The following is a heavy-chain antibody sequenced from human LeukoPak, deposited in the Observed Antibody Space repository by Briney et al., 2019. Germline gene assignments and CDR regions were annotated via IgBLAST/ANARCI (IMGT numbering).Heavy chain of an antibody. CDR2: IYYSGST. CDR1: GGSISSSSYY. V-gene: IGHV4-39*07. Sequence: PSETLSLTCTVSGGSISSSSYYWGWIRQPPGKGLEWIGSIYYSGSTYYNPSLKSRVTISVDTSKNQFSLKLSSVTAADAAVYYCARGVNGYDGEYYFDYWGQGTLVTVSS. J-gene: IGHJ4*02. CDR3: ARGVNGYDGEYYFDY. D-gene: IGHD5-12*01.